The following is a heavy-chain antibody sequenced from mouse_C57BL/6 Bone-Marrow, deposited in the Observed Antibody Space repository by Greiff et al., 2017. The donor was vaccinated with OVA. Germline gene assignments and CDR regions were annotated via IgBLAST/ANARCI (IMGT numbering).Heavy chain of an antibody. J-gene: IGHJ1*03. V-gene: IGHV1-69*01. CDR3: ARSESLYGSSYWYFDV. CDR2: IDPSDSYT. Sequence: VQLQQPGAELVMPGASVKLSCKASGYTFTSYWMHWVKQRPGQGLEWIGEIDPSDSYTNYNQKFKGKSTLTVDKSSSTAYMQLSSLTSEDSAVYYCARSESLYGSSYWYFDVWGTGTTVTVSS. D-gene: IGHD1-1*01. CDR1: GYTFTSYW.